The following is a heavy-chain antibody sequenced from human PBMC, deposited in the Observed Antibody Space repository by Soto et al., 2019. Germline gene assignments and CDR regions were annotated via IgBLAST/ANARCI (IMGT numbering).Heavy chain of an antibody. Sequence: PSETLSLTCAVYGGSFSGYYWSWIRQPPGKGLEWIGEINHSGSTNYNPSLKSRVTISVDTSKNQFSLKLSSVTAADTAVYYCARMGGGSSSLWAATWDDWFDPWGQGTLVTVSS. CDR1: GGSFSGYY. J-gene: IGHJ5*02. V-gene: IGHV4-34*01. D-gene: IGHD2-15*01. CDR2: INHSGST. CDR3: ARMGGGSSSLWAATWDDWFDP.